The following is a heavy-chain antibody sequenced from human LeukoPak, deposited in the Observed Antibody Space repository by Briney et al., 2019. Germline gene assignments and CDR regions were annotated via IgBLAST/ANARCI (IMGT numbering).Heavy chain of an antibody. V-gene: IGHV3-48*01. CDR1: GFTFSSYS. CDR3: ARKRGHDAFDI. D-gene: IGHD5-24*01. J-gene: IGHJ3*02. Sequence: GSLRLSCAASGFTFSSYSMNWVRQAPGKGLEWVSYISSNIDTTYYADSVKGRFTISRDNAKNSLNLQMNSLRAEDTAVYYCARKRGHDAFDIWGQGTMVTVSS. CDR2: ISSNIDTT.